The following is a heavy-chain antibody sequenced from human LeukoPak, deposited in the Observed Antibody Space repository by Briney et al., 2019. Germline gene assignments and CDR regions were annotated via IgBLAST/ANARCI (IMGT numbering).Heavy chain of an antibody. CDR1: GFTFSTYN. D-gene: IGHD6-13*01. Sequence: GGSLRLSCAASGFTFSTYNMNWVRQAPGKGLEWVSYISTGSSVIHYADSVEGRFTISRDNAENSLYLHMSSLRDEDTAVYYCARAAYSISPDYWGRGTRVTVSS. V-gene: IGHV3-48*02. J-gene: IGHJ4*02. CDR3: ARAAYSISPDY. CDR2: ISTGSSVI.